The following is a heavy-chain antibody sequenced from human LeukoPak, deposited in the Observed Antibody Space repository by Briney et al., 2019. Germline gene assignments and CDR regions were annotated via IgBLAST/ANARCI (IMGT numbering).Heavy chain of an antibody. D-gene: IGHD1-26*01. V-gene: IGHV4-39*07. J-gene: IGHJ4*02. Sequence: PSETLSLTCTVSGGSISSSSHYWGWIRQPPGKGLEWIGSMYYRGSTYHNPSLKSRVTISVDTSKNQFSLKLSSVTAADTAVYYCATTTIRLGYGGQGTLVTVSS. CDR2: MYYRGST. CDR3: ATTTIRLGY. CDR1: GGSISSSSHY.